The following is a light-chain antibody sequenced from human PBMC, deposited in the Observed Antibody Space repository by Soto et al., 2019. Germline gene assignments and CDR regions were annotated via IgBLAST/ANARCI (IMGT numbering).Light chain of an antibody. J-gene: IGLJ7*01. Sequence: QSVLTQSPSASASLGASVKLTCTLSSGHSNYAIAWHQQQPEKGPWYLMKVNSGGSHIKGDGIPDRFSGSSSGAERYLFISSLQSEDEADYYCQTWGTGSAIVVFGGGTKLTVL. CDR2: VNSGGSH. V-gene: IGLV4-69*01. CDR3: QTWGTGSAIVV. CDR1: SGHSNYA.